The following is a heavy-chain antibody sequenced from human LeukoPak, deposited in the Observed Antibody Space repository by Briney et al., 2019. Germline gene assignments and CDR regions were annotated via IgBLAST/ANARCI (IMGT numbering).Heavy chain of an antibody. D-gene: IGHD3-16*01. Sequence: GSSVKVSCKASGGTFSSYAISWVRQAPGQGLEWMGRIIPILGIANYAQKFQGRVTITADKSTSTAYMELSSLRSEDTAVYYCARDLGGAEGRAAPDYWGQGTLVTVSS. J-gene: IGHJ4*02. V-gene: IGHV1-69*04. CDR3: ARDLGGAEGRAAPDY. CDR1: GGTFSSYA. CDR2: IIPILGIA.